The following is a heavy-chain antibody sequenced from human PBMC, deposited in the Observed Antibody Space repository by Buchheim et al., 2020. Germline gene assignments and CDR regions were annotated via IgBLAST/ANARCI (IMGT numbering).Heavy chain of an antibody. CDR3: ARDFRADTVLYSSSWYLVY. V-gene: IGHV3-30*04. J-gene: IGHJ4*02. CDR1: GFTFSSYA. D-gene: IGHD6-13*01. CDR2: ISYDGSNK. Sequence: QVQLVESGGGVVQPGRSLRLSCAASGFTFSSYAMHWVRQAPGKGLEWVAVISYDGSNKYYADSVKGRFTISRDNSENTLHLQMNSLRAEDTAVYYCARDFRADTVLYSSSWYLVYWGQGTL.